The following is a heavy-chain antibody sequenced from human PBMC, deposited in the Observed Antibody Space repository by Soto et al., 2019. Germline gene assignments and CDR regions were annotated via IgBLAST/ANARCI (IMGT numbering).Heavy chain of an antibody. CDR2: INHSGST. CDR1: GGSFSGYY. Sequence: QVQLQQWGAGLLKPSETLSLTCAVYGGSFSGYYWSWIRQPPGKGLEWIGEINHSGSTNYNPSLKIRVTISVDTSKNQFSLKLSSVTAADTAVYYCARGSVLRYFDWARRRGYYFDYWGQGTLVTVSS. V-gene: IGHV4-34*01. CDR3: ARGSVLRYFDWARRRGYYFDY. J-gene: IGHJ4*02. D-gene: IGHD3-9*01.